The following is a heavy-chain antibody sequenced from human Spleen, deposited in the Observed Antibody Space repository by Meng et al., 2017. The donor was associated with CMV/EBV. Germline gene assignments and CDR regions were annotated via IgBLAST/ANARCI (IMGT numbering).Heavy chain of an antibody. CDR3: AFLGTYFDY. CDR2: ISDSGDTI. J-gene: IGHJ4*02. D-gene: IGHD7-27*01. V-gene: IGHV3-48*03. Sequence: GGSLRLSCAASGFTISTYEMNWVRQAPGKGLEWLSYISDSGDTIYYADSVRGRFTISRDNAKNSLYLQMNSLRAEDTAVYYCAFLGTYFDYWGQGALVTVSS. CDR1: GFTISTYE.